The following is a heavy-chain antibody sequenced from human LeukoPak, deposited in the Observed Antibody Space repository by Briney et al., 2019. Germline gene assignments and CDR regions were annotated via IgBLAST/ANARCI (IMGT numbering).Heavy chain of an antibody. J-gene: IGHJ4*02. CDR1: GFTFSNYA. V-gene: IGHV3-30-3*01. CDR2: IAYDGSSK. Sequence: GGSLRLSCAASGFTFSNYAMHWVRQAPGKGLEWVTVIAYDGSSKYYADSVKGRFTISRDNSKNTLYLQMNSLRAEDTAVYYCLIHDYWGQGTLVTVSS. CDR3: LIHDY.